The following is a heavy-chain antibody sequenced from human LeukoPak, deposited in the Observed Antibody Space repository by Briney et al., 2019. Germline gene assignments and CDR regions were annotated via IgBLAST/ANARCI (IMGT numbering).Heavy chain of an antibody. J-gene: IGHJ4*02. D-gene: IGHD1/OR15-1a*01. Sequence: SETLSLTCTVSDGSISSYYWSWIRQPPGEGLEWIGFIYYSGSTNYNPSLKSRVTISVDTSKNQFSLKLSSVTAADTAVYYCARGHEEQDYWGQGTLVTVSS. CDR1: DGSISSYY. CDR2: IYYSGST. CDR3: ARGHEEQDY. V-gene: IGHV4-59*08.